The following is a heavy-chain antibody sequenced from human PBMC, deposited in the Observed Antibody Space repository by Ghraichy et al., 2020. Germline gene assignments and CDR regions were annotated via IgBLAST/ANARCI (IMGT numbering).Heavy chain of an antibody. CDR3: ARDKRGSYGWGAFDY. Sequence: GGSLRLSCAASGFTVSTNYMSWVRQAPGKGLEWVSFIYSGGSTYYADSVKGRFTISRDNSKNTLFLQMNSLRAEDTAVYYCARDKRGSYGWGAFDYWGQGTLVTVSS. D-gene: IGHD5-18*01. J-gene: IGHJ4*02. V-gene: IGHV3-66*02. CDR2: IYSGGST. CDR1: GFTVSTNY.